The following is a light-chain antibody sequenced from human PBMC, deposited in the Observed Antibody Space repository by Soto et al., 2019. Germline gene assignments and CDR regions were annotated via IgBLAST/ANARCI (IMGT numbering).Light chain of an antibody. CDR2: EVT. J-gene: IGLJ1*01. CDR1: SRDIGFFNY. V-gene: IGLV2-14*01. CDR3: SSYTTRSTYV. Sequence: QSVLAQPASVSGSPGQSITISCTGTSRDIGFFNYVSWYQQFPGNAPKLIIFEVTNRPSGVSNRFSASKSGNTASLTISGLQAEDGADYYCSSYTTRSTYVFGTGTKGTVL.